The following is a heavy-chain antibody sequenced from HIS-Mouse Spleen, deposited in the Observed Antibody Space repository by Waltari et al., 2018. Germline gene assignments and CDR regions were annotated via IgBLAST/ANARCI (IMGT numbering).Heavy chain of an antibody. J-gene: IGHJ4*02. CDR2: INHSGST. Sequence: QVQLQQWGAGLLKPSETLSLTCAVYGGSFSGYYWSWIRQPPGKGLEWIGEINHSGSTNYNPSLKSRVTISVDTSKNQFSLKLSSVTAADTAVYYCARGGYSGYDPGAYYFDYWGQGTLVTVSS. V-gene: IGHV4-34*01. D-gene: IGHD5-12*01. CDR1: GGSFSGYY. CDR3: ARGGYSGYDPGAYYFDY.